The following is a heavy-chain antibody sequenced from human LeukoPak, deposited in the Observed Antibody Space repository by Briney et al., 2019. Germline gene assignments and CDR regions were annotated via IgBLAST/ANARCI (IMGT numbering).Heavy chain of an antibody. Sequence: SETLSLTCTVSGGSISSYYWSWIRQPPGKGLEWIGYIYYSGSTNYNPSLKSRVTISVDTSKNQFSLKLSAVTAADTAVYYCARLRHDGGSHCLDYWGQGTLVTVSS. J-gene: IGHJ4*02. CDR2: IYYSGST. CDR1: GGSISSYY. V-gene: IGHV4-59*01. D-gene: IGHD1-26*01. CDR3: ARLRHDGGSHCLDY.